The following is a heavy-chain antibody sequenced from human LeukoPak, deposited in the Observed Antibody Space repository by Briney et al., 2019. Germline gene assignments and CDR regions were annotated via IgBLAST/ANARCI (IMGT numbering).Heavy chain of an antibody. D-gene: IGHD3-3*01. CDR3: ARENRGSPGITIFGVASNWFDP. CDR2: IYYSGST. CDR1: GGSISSGGYY. V-gene: IGHV4-31*03. J-gene: IGHJ5*02. Sequence: SETLSLTCTVSGGSISSGGYYWSWIRQHPGTGLEWIVYIYYSGSTYYNPSLKSRVTISVDTSKNQFSLKLSSVTAADTAVYYCARENRGSPGITIFGVASNWFDPWGQGTLVTVSS.